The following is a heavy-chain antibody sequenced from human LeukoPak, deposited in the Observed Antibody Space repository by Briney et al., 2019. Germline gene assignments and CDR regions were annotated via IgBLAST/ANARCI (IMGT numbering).Heavy chain of an antibody. CDR3: ARSGEGYPDDAFDI. Sequence: GGSLRLSCAASGFTFSSYAMHWVRQAPGKGLEWVAVISYDGSNKYYADSVKGRFTISRGNSKNTLYLQMNSLRAEDTAVYYCARSGEGYPDDAFDIWGQGTMVTVSS. D-gene: IGHD5-12*01. CDR1: GFTFSSYA. J-gene: IGHJ3*02. CDR2: ISYDGSNK. V-gene: IGHV3-30*04.